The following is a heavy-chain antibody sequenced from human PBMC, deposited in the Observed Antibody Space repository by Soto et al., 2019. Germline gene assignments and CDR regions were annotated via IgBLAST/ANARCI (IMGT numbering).Heavy chain of an antibody. D-gene: IGHD1-7*01. CDR3: ARDQSGTQYFDL. J-gene: IGHJ2*01. CDR2: TFHSGST. V-gene: IGHV4-59*02. Sequence: QVQLQESGPGLVKPSETLSLTCTVSGGSVSSSYWAWIRQPPGKGLEWIGYTFHSGSTKYNPSLKSRVTMSVDTSENQFSLKLSSVTAADTAVYYCARDQSGTQYFDLWGRSTLVIVSS. CDR1: GGSVSSSY.